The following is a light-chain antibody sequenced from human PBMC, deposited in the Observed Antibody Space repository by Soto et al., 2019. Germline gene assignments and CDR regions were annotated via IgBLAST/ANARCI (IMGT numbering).Light chain of an antibody. Sequence: EVVMTQSPATLSVSRGDGAALSCRASQGVGSNLAWYQQKPGQAPRLLVYGASTRATGVPARFSGSGSGTEFTLTISSLGSEDFAVYYCQQYNKWPQTFGQGTKVEIK. V-gene: IGKV3-15*01. CDR2: GAS. J-gene: IGKJ1*01. CDR1: QGVGSN. CDR3: QQYNKWPQT.